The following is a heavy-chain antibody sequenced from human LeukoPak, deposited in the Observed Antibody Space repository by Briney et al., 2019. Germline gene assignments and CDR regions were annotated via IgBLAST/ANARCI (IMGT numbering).Heavy chain of an antibody. CDR1: GYTFTSYY. CDR3: ARALGTTQFWDY. CDR2: INPSGGST. J-gene: IGHJ4*02. V-gene: IGHV1-46*01. D-gene: IGHD3-3*01. Sequence: ASVKVSCKASGYTFTSYYMHWVRQAPGQGLEWIGIINPSGGSTSYAQKFQGRVTMTRDTSTSTVYMELSSLRSEDTAVYYCARALGTTQFWDYWGQGTLVTVSS.